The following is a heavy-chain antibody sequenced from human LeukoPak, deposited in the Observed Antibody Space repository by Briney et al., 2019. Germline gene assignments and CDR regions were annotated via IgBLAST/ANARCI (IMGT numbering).Heavy chain of an antibody. Sequence: ASVKVSCKASGYTFTSYAMHWVRQAPGQGLEWMGWINPDNGNTKYAQKFQGRVTITRDTSASTAYMELSSLRSEDTAVYYCATDPCSGGSWYSHPCDYWGGGTLVTVFS. V-gene: IGHV1-3*01. J-gene: IGHJ4*02. CDR2: INPDNGNT. D-gene: IGHD2-15*01. CDR1: GYTFTSYA. CDR3: ATDPCSGGSWYSHPCDY.